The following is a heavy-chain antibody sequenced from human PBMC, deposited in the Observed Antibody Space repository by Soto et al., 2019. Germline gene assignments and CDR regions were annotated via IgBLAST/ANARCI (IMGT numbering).Heavy chain of an antibody. D-gene: IGHD3-22*01. J-gene: IGHJ4*02. V-gene: IGHV4-31*03. CDR2: IYHSGST. CDR1: GDSLSSRGYY. Sequence: SETLSLTCTVSGDSLSSRGYYWTWIRQHPGKGLEWIGYIYHSGSTYYNPSLKSRLTISVDTSQNQFSLDLSSVTAADTAVYYCARLPPYYYDSSGLFFDYWAQGTLVTVSS. CDR3: ARLPPYYYDSSGLFFDY.